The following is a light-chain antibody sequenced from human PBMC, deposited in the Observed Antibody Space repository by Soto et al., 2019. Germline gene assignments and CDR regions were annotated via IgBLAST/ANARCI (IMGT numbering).Light chain of an antibody. CDR1: SSNVGGNP. CDR3: ASWDDSLNGPV. V-gene: IGLV1-44*01. Sequence: QSVLTQPPSASGTPGQRGTISCSGSSSNVGGNPVNWYQHVPTTAPKLLIYTNTQRPSGVPDRFSGSKSGTSASLAISGLQSEDEADYYCASWDDSLNGPVFGTGIKVTVL. J-gene: IGLJ1*01. CDR2: TNT.